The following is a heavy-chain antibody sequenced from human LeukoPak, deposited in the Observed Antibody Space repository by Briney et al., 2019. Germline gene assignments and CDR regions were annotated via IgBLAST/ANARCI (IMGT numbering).Heavy chain of an antibody. CDR3: ARVDSSNWYDSRGYFDY. Sequence: SETLSLTCTVSGGSISTYYWSWIRQPPGKGLEWIGYIYYTGSTNYNPSLKSRVTISIDTSKNQFSLKLRSVTAADTAVYYCARVDSSNWYDSRGYFDYWGQGTLVTVSS. J-gene: IGHJ4*02. D-gene: IGHD6-13*01. V-gene: IGHV4-59*01. CDR2: IYYTGST. CDR1: GGSISTYY.